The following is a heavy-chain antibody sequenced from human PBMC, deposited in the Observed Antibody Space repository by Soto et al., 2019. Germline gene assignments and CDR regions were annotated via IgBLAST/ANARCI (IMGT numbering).Heavy chain of an antibody. D-gene: IGHD1-20*01. J-gene: IGHJ1*01. CDR3: ATRYTRRFY. V-gene: IGHV4-4*02. CDR2: SHQSGYT. CDR1: GVAISSHDW. Sequence: QVQLQESGPGLVKPSGTLSLTCAVSGVAISSHDWWTWVRQPPGKGLEWIGESHQSGYTHSNSSLESRVTISVDKSKNQFSLILTSLTVADTDVYYCATRYTRRFYGGQGTLVTVSS.